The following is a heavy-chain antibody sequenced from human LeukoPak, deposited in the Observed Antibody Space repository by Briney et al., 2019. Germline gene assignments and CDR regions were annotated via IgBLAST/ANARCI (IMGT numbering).Heavy chain of an antibody. D-gene: IGHD2/OR15-2a*01. J-gene: IGHJ5*02. CDR2: INHSGST. CDR3: ARGKIVRGGWFDP. V-gene: IGHV4-34*01. Sequence: SETLSLTCAVYGGSFSGYYWSWIRQPPGKGLEWIGEINHSGSTNYNPSLKSRVTISVHKYKNQLYLKPRSLTAAGTAVYYCARGKIVRGGWFDPWGQGTLVTVSS. CDR1: GGSFSGYY.